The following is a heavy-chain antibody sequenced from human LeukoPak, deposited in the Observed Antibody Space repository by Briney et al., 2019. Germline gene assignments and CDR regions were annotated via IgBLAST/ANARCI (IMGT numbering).Heavy chain of an antibody. D-gene: IGHD3-10*02. CDR1: GFTFNSYG. CDR3: AKASTVLSSYYFDY. CDR2: VSYDGITQ. J-gene: IGHJ4*02. Sequence: GGSLRLSCAASGFTFNSYGMHWVRQAPGKGLEWVAVVSYDGITQFYADSVKGRFTISRDNSKNTLYLQVNSLRAEDTAVYYCAKASTVLSSYYFDYWGQGTLVTVSS. V-gene: IGHV3-30*18.